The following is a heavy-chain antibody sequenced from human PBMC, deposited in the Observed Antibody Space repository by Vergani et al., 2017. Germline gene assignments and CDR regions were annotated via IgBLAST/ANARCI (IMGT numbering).Heavy chain of an antibody. Sequence: EVQLLESGGDLVQPGGSLRLSCAASGFTFIMPAMSWVRQAQGKGLECVSTLSASDRRTHYADSVKGRFTISRDISKNTLFLHMNSLRPEDTAVYYCAKVGRSEVAGTFGAFDIWGQGTMVTVSS. D-gene: IGHD6-19*01. CDR3: AKVGRSEVAGTFGAFDI. V-gene: IGHV3-23*01. J-gene: IGHJ3*02. CDR1: GFTFIMPA. CDR2: LSASDRRT.